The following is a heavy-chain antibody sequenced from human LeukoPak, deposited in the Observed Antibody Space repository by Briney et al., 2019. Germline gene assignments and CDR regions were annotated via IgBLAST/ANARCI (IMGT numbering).Heavy chain of an antibody. CDR2: VGPDGSTT. V-gene: IGHV3-74*01. J-gene: IGHJ4*02. CDR3: VRKPFGESVFDN. D-gene: IGHD3-10*01. Sequence: GGSLRLSCAASGFTFSRFWMHWVRQAPGKGPVWVSRVGPDGSTTTYADSVKGRFTISRDNARDTLYLQMNSLRDEDTAVYYCVRKPFGESVFDNWGQGALVTVSS. CDR1: GFTFSRFW.